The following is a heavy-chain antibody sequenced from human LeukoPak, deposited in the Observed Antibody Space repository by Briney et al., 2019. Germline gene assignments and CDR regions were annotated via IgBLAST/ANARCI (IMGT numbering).Heavy chain of an antibody. Sequence: PSETLSLTCAVSGYSIRSGYYWGWIRQPPGKGPEWIGNTYHSGSTYYSPSLKSRVTISMDTSKNQFSLKLSSVTAADTAVYYCARDLGQVARYYFDYWGQGTLVTVSS. CDR1: GYSIRSGYY. V-gene: IGHV4-38-2*02. CDR2: TYHSGST. J-gene: IGHJ4*02. D-gene: IGHD7-27*01. CDR3: ARDLGQVARYYFDY.